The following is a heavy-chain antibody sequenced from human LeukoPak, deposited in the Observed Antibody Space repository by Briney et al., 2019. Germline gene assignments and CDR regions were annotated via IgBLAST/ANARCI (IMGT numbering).Heavy chain of an antibody. CDR2: IKQDGSEK. D-gene: IGHD3-22*01. J-gene: IGHJ6*02. V-gene: IGHV3-7*01. CDR1: GFTFSSYW. Sequence: PGGSLRLSCAASGFTFSSYWMSWVRQAPGKGLEWVANIKQDGSEKYYVDSVKGRFTISRDNAKNSLYLQMNSLRAEDTAVYYCARDRYYYDSSGYTTLYGMDVWGQGTTVTVSS. CDR3: ARDRYYYDSSGYTTLYGMDV.